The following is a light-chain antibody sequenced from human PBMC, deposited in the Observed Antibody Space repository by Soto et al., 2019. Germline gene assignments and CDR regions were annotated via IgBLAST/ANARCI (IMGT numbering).Light chain of an antibody. CDR3: QQYGSSPPWT. J-gene: IGKJ1*01. V-gene: IGKV3-20*01. CDR2: GAS. CDR1: QNVANY. Sequence: EIVLTQSPATLSLSPGERATLSCRASQNVANYLDWYQQKPGQAPRLLIYGASSRATGIPDRFSGSGSGTDFTLTISRLEPEDFAVYYCQQYGSSPPWTFGQGTKVDNK.